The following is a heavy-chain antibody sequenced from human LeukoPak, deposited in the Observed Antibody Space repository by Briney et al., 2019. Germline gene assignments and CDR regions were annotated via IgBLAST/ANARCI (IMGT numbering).Heavy chain of an antibody. J-gene: IGHJ6*02. D-gene: IGHD1-1*01. V-gene: IGHV1-69*13. CDR2: IIPIFGTA. CDR3: AIPLEPGDYYYYGMDV. Sequence: SVKVSCKASGGTFSSYAISWVRQAPGQGLEWMGGIIPIFGTANYAQKFQGRVTITADESTSTAYMELSSLRSEDTAVYYCAIPLEPGDYYYYGMDVWGQGTTVTVSS. CDR1: GGTFSSYA.